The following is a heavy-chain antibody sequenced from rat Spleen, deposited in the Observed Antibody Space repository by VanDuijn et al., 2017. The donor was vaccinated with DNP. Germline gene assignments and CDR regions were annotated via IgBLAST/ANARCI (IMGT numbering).Heavy chain of an antibody. Sequence: EVQLVESGGGLVQPGRSLKLSCVASGFTFNNYWMTWIRQVPGKGLEWVASITSSGGSTYYPDSVKGRFTISRDNATNTLYLQMNSLRSEDTATYYCATFEGRDAWGRGTSVTVSS. CDR2: ITSSGGST. CDR3: ATFEGRDA. CDR1: GFTFNNYW. V-gene: IGHV5-31*01. D-gene: IGHD1-11*01. J-gene: IGHJ4*01.